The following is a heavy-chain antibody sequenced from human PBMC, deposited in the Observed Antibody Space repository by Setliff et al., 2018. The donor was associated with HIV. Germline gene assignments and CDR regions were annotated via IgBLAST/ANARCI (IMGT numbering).Heavy chain of an antibody. D-gene: IGHD2-2*01. Sequence: LSLTCTVSGGSISSYYWSWIRQPPGKGLEWIGNIYSSGSTNYNPSLKSRVTISVDTSKNQFSLKLTSVAAADTAVYYCARDSGGYCSDTSCRTFDHWGQGTLVTVSS. CDR1: GGSISSYY. V-gene: IGHV4-59*01. CDR2: IYSSGST. J-gene: IGHJ4*02. CDR3: ARDSGGYCSDTSCRTFDH.